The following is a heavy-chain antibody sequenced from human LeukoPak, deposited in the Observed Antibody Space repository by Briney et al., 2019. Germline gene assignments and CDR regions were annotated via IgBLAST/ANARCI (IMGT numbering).Heavy chain of an antibody. CDR2: IKSKTDGGTT. J-gene: IGHJ4*02. D-gene: IGHD1-26*01. Sequence: GGSLRLSCAASGFTFTNAWMTWVRQAPGKGLEWVGRIKSKTDGGTTDHAAPVKGRFTISRDDSKNTLYLQMNSLRAEDTAVYYCARAPASIVGATNHPDYWGQGTLVTVSS. CDR3: ARAPASIVGATNHPDY. V-gene: IGHV3-15*01. CDR1: GFTFTNAW.